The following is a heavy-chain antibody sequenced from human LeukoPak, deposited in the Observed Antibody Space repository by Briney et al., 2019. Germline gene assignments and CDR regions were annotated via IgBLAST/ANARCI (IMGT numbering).Heavy chain of an antibody. CDR3: ARDGRDYSDSSGYYWRYFDP. CDR2: IIPIFGSA. D-gene: IGHD3-22*01. V-gene: IGHV1-69*06. CDR1: GGTFSSYA. Sequence: SVKVSCKASGGTFSSYAISWVRQAPGQGLEWMGGIIPIFGSANYAQNFQGRVTITADKSTNTAYMELSSLRSEDTAVYFCARDGRDYSDSSGYYWRYFDPWGQGTLVTVSS. J-gene: IGHJ5*02.